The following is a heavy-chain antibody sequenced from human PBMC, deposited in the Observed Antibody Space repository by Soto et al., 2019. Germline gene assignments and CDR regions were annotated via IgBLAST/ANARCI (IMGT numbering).Heavy chain of an antibody. CDR1: GGSISSYY. Sequence: QVQLQESGPGLVKPSETLSLTCTVSGGSISSYYWSWIRQPPGKGLEWIGYIYYSGSTNYNPSLKSRVTISVDTSKNQFSLKLSSVTAADTAVYYCARALGGYCSGGSCYDYYYYYYMDVWDKGTTVTVSS. D-gene: IGHD2-15*01. CDR3: ARALGGYCSGGSCYDYYYYYYMDV. J-gene: IGHJ6*03. V-gene: IGHV4-59*08. CDR2: IYYSGST.